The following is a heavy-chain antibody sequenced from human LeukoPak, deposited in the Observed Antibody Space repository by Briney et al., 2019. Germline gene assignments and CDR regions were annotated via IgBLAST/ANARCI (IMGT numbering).Heavy chain of an antibody. J-gene: IGHJ6*03. V-gene: IGHV4-59*01. D-gene: IGHD6-13*01. CDR3: ARTAAERSYYYYYMDV. CDR1: GDSISYYY. Sequence: SETLSLTCTVSGDSISYYYWSWIRQPPGKGLEWIGYVYYTGSTNYNPSLKSRVTMSVDTSKSQFSLKLTSVTAADTAVYYCARTAAERSYYYYYMDVWGKGTTVTISS. CDR2: VYYTGST.